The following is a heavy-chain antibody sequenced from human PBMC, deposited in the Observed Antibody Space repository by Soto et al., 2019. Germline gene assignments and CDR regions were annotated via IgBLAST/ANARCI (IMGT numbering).Heavy chain of an antibody. Sequence: SETLSLTCTVSGGSISSGNYYWSWIRQPPGKGLEWIGFISYSGSTYYNASLKSRFTISVDTSKNQFSLNLSSVTAADTAVYYCARALWGPAGHINWFDPWGQGTLVTVSS. CDR2: ISYSGST. CDR3: ARALWGPAGHINWFDP. D-gene: IGHD2-2*01. CDR1: GGSISSGNYY. V-gene: IGHV4-30-4*02. J-gene: IGHJ5*02.